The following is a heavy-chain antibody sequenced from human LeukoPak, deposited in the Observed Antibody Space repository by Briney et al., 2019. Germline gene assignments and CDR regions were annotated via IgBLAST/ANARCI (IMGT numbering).Heavy chain of an antibody. J-gene: IGHJ4*02. D-gene: IGHD6-19*01. V-gene: IGHV3-48*04. CDR2: IDSGSDTI. CDR1: GFTFSSYS. Sequence: RTGGSLRLSCAASGFTFSSYSMTWVRQAPGKGLEWVSYIDSGSDTIYYADSVKGRFTISRDNAKNSLYLQMHSLRAEETAVYYCARDKGGSGWYEGADYWGQGTLVTVSS. CDR3: ARDKGGSGWYEGADY.